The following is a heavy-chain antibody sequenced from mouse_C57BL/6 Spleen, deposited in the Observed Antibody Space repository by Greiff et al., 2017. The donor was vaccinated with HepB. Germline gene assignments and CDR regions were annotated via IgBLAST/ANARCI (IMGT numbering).Heavy chain of an antibody. Sequence: VQLQQSGGGLVKPGGSLKLSCAASGFTFSDYGMHWVRQAPEKGLEWVAYISSGSSTIYYADTVKGRFTISRDNAKNTLFLQMTSLRSEDTAMYYCARPAHYGPFAYWGQGTLVTVSA. D-gene: IGHD1-2*01. V-gene: IGHV5-17*01. CDR1: GFTFSDYG. CDR3: ARPAHYGPFAY. J-gene: IGHJ3*01. CDR2: ISSGSSTI.